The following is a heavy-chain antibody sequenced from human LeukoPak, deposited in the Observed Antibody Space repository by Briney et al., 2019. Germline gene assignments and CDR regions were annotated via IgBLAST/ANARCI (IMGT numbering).Heavy chain of an antibody. CDR2: YSGST. D-gene: IGHD3-10*01. CDR1: GGSISSSSYY. J-gene: IGHJ4*02. CDR3: ARSSYGAGSKPYWVDY. Sequence: SETLSLTCTVSGGSISSSSYYWAWIRQPPGKGLEYIGSYSGSTYNNPSLKSRVTISVDTSKKQFSLKLSSVTAADTAVYFCARSSYGAGSKPYWVDYWGQGTLVSVSS. V-gene: IGHV4-39*01.